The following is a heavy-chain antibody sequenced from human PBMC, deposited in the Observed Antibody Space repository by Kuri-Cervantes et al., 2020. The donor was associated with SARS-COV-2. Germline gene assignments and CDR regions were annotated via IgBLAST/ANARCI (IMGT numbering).Heavy chain of an antibody. V-gene: IGHV3-23*01. CDR3: ARRESWKGDFDI. CDR2: ISTSGGDT. CDR1: RFTFNKYD. J-gene: IGHJ3*02. D-gene: IGHD1-1*01. Sequence: ETLSLTCAASRFTFNKYDLIWVRQAPGKGLEWVSSISTSGGDTNYADSLKGRFTISRDNSKNTLYLQMNSLRVEDTAVYYCARRESWKGDFDIWGQGTMVTVSS.